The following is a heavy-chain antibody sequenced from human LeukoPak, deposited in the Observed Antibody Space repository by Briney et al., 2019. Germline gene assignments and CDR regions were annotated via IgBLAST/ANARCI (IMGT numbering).Heavy chain of an antibody. Sequence: PGGSLRLSCAASGFTFSSYAMTWVRQAPGNGLEWVSTISGGGGSTYYADSVKGRFIISRDNSKNILYLQMNSLKAEDTAVYYCAKGAWKFYHCSGCNCYFDYWGQGTLVTVSS. V-gene: IGHV3-23*01. CDR3: AKGAWKFYHCSGCNCYFDY. J-gene: IGHJ4*02. D-gene: IGHD2-15*01. CDR2: ISGGGGST. CDR1: GFTFSSYA.